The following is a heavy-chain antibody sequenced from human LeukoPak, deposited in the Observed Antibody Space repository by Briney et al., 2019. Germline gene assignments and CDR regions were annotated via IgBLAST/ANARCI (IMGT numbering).Heavy chain of an antibody. CDR3: ARGSRPRPFDY. D-gene: IGHD6-25*01. V-gene: IGHV4-34*01. CDR1: GGSFSGYY. Sequence: SETLSLTCAVYGGSFSGYYWSWIRQPPGKGLEWIGEINHSGSTNYDPSLKSRVTISVDTSKNQFSLKLSSVTAADTAVYYCARGSRPRPFDYWGQGTLVTVSS. J-gene: IGHJ4*02. CDR2: INHSGST.